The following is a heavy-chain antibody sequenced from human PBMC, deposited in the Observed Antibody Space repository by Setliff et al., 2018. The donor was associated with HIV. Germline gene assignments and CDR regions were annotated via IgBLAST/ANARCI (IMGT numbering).Heavy chain of an antibody. D-gene: IGHD2-2*01. CDR1: GDSFRSGDYY. J-gene: IGHJ6*03. CDR2: ILYSGDA. V-gene: IGHV4-30-4*08. CDR3: ARGSDCDATTCGDYYYMDV. Sequence: TLSLTCLVSGDSFRSGDYYWAWIRQPPGKGLEWMGYILYSGDATYNPSLKSRVTMSVDTSKHQLSLTLTSVTAADTAVYYCARGSDCDATTCGDYYYMDVWGKETTVTVSS.